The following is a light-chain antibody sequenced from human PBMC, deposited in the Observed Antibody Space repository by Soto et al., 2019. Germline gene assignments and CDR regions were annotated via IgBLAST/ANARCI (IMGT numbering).Light chain of an antibody. J-gene: IGKJ4*01. CDR2: GAS. Sequence: DIQMTQSPSSLSASVGDRVAITCRASQSISRYLNWYQQKPGKAPNLLIYGASRLQSGVPSRFSGSGSGTEFTLTISSLQPEDFATYYCLQFNGYPLTFGGGTKVDIK. CDR3: LQFNGYPLT. CDR1: QSISRY. V-gene: IGKV1-9*01.